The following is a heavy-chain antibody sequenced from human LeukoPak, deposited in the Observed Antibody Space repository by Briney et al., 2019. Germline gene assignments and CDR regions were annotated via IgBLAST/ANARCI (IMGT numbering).Heavy chain of an antibody. J-gene: IGHJ3*02. D-gene: IGHD2-15*01. CDR2: ISSSSSYR. CDR3: ARGGYCSGGSCHDAFDI. Sequence: GGALRLSCAASGFTFSDYYMSWIRQAPGKGPKWVSYISSSSSYRNYADSVKGRVPISRDNAKNSLYLQMNSLRAEDTAVYYCARGGYCSGGSCHDAFDIWGQGTMVIVS. CDR1: GFTFSDYY. V-gene: IGHV3-11*05.